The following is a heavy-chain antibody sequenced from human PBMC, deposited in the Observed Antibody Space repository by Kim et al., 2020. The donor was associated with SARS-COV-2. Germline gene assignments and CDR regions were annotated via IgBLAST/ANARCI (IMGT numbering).Heavy chain of an antibody. V-gene: IGHV3-21*01. D-gene: IGHD2-8*01. CDR2: ISSSSSYI. CDR1: GFTFSSYS. J-gene: IGHJ6*02. CDR3: ARADAKDTHVQQDQWGYYYGMDV. Sequence: GGSLRLSCAASGFTFSSYSMNWVRQAPGKGLEWVSSISSSSSYIYYADSVKGRFTISRDNAKNSLYLQMNSLRAEDTAVYYCARADAKDTHVQQDQWGYYYGMDVWGQGTTVTVSS.